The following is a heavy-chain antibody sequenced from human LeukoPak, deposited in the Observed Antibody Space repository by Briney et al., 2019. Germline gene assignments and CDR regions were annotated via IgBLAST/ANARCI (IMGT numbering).Heavy chain of an antibody. V-gene: IGHV4-30-2*01. Sequence: SQTLSLTCAVSGGSISSGGYSWSWIRQPPGKGLEWIGYISHSGSTYYNPSLKSRVTISVDRSKNQFSLKLSSVTAADTAVYYCARSSSWSYGMDVWGQGTTVTVSS. CDR2: ISHSGST. D-gene: IGHD6-13*01. J-gene: IGHJ6*02. CDR1: GGSISSGGYS. CDR3: ARSSSWSYGMDV.